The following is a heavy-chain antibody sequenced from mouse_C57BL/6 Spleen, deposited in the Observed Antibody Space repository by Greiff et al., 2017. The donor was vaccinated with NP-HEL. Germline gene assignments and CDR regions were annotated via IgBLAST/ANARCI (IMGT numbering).Heavy chain of an antibody. CDR1: GYTFTDYE. J-gene: IGHJ4*01. D-gene: IGHD1-1*01. V-gene: IGHV1-15*01. CDR3: TRPRSYAMDY. Sequence: VKLMESGAELVRPGASVTLSCKASGYTFTDYEMHWVKQTPVHGLEWIGAIDPETGGTAYNQKFKGKAILTADKSSSTAYMELRSLTSEDSAVYYCTRPRSYAMDYWGQGTSVTVSS. CDR2: IDPETGGT.